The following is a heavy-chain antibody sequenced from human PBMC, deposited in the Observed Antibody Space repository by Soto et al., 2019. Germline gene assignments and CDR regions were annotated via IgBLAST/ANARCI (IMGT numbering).Heavy chain of an antibody. CDR1: GSSISSSSYY. CDR2: IYYSGST. V-gene: IGHV4-39*01. Sequence: SETLSLTCTVSGSSISSSSYYWGWIRQPPGKGLEWIGSIYYSGSTYYNPSLKSRVTISVDTSKNQFSLKLSSVTAADTAVYYCASHVLAYCSGGSCLPYYYYGMDVWGQGTTVTVSS. D-gene: IGHD2-15*01. CDR3: ASHVLAYCSGGSCLPYYYYGMDV. J-gene: IGHJ6*02.